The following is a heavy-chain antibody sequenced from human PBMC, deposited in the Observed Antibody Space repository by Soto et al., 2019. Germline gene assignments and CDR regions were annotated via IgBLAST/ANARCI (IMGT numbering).Heavy chain of an antibody. J-gene: IGHJ5*02. CDR3: AKTGAWNWFDP. CDR2: ISPYPGDT. Sequence: QVQLVQSGAEVKEPGASVKVSCKASGYTFTDYGISWVRQAPGQGLEWMGWISPYPGDTKYLQRLQGRVTVPADTSTSTAYMEVRSLRYDDTAVYYCAKTGAWNWFDPWGQGTLVTVSS. V-gene: IGHV1-18*01. CDR1: GYTFTDYG.